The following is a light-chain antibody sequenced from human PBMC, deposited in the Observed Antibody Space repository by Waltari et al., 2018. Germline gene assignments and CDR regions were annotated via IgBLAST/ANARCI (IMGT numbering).Light chain of an antibody. CDR3: QQFDPSPSYT. J-gene: IGKJ2*01. Sequence: EIVLTQSPGTLPLSPGARATLPCRASQSIYNNYLAWYQQTPGQAPRLLIYGASTRATGIPDRFSGSGSGTDFTLTISRLEPEDFAVYYCQQFDPSPSYTFGQGTKLEIK. V-gene: IGKV3-20*01. CDR1: QSIYNNY. CDR2: GAS.